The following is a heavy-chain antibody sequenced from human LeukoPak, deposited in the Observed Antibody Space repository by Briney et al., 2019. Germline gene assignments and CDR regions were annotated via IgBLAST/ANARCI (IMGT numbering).Heavy chain of an antibody. CDR2: VKQDGSEK. CDR3: ARDGSGWSVY. CDR1: GFTFGDYA. J-gene: IGHJ4*02. V-gene: IGHV3-7*01. Sequence: GGSLRLSCTASGFTFGDYAMSWLRQAPGKGLEWVANVKQDGSEKYYVDSVKGRFTISRDNAKNSLYLQMNSLRVEDTAVYYCARDGSGWSVYWGQGTLVTVSS. D-gene: IGHD6-19*01.